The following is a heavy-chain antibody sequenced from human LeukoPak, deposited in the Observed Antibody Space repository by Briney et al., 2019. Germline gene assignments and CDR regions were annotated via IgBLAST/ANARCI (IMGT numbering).Heavy chain of an antibody. Sequence: SETLSLTCTVSGGSISSSSYYWGWIRQPPGKGLEWIGFKYDNGSNYYNPSLKSRVTISVDTSKNQFSLKLSSVTAADTAVYYCARLTPRYGSGSYYMGETYSFDYWGQGTLVTVSS. V-gene: IGHV4-39*01. J-gene: IGHJ4*02. CDR1: GGSISSSSYY. D-gene: IGHD3-10*01. CDR2: KYDNGSN. CDR3: ARLTPRYGSGSYYMGETYSFDY.